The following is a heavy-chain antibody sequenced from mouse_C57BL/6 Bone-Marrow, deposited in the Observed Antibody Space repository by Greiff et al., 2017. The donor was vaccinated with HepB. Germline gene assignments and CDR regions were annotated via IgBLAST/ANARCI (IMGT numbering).Heavy chain of an antibody. J-gene: IGHJ4*01. V-gene: IGHV1-80*01. Sequence: VQLQQSGAELVKPGASVKISCKASGYAFSCYWMNWVKQRPGKGLEWIGQIYPGDGDTNYNGKFKGKATLTADKSSSTAYMQLSSLTSEASAVYFCARAPFYYAMDYWGQGTSVTVSS. CDR3: ARAPFYYAMDY. CDR1: GYAFSCYW. CDR2: IYPGDGDT.